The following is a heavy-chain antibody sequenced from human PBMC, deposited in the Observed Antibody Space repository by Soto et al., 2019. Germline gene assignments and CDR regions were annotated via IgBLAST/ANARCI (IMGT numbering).Heavy chain of an antibody. J-gene: IGHJ4*02. Sequence: SETLSLTCTVSGGSISSSSYYWGWIRQPPGKGLEWIGSIYYSGSTYYNPSLKSRVTISVDTSKNQFSLKLSSVTAADTAVYYCARLGYYDILTGYGEFDYWGQRTLVTGSS. CDR2: IYYSGST. CDR1: GGSISSSSYY. D-gene: IGHD3-9*01. V-gene: IGHV4-39*01. CDR3: ARLGYYDILTGYGEFDY.